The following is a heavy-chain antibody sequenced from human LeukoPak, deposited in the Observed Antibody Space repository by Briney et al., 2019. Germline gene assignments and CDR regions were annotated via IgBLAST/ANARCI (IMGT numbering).Heavy chain of an antibody. CDR2: ISGSGGST. V-gene: IGHV3-23*01. D-gene: IGHD3-22*01. J-gene: IGHJ4*02. Sequence: SGGSLRLSCAASGFTFSSYAMSWVRQAPGKGLEWVSAISGSGGSTYYADSVKGRFTISRDNSKNTLYLQMNSLRAEDTAVYYCAKGSYFGYYYDSSGSYYFDYWGQGTLVTVSS. CDR3: AKGSYFGYYYDSSGSYYFDY. CDR1: GFTFSSYA.